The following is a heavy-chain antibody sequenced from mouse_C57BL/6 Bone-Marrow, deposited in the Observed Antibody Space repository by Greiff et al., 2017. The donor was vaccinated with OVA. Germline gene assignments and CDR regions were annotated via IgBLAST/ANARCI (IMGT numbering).Heavy chain of an antibody. CDR1: GFNIKNTY. V-gene: IGHV14-3*01. CDR2: IDPANGNT. D-gene: IGHD3-2*02. J-gene: IGHJ4*01. CDR3: AQTAQALYYAMDY. Sequence: VHVKQSVAELVRPGASVKLSCTASGFNIKNTYMHWVKQRPEQGLEWIGRIDPANGNTKYAPKFQGKATITADTSSNTAYLQLSSLTSEDTAIYYCAQTAQALYYAMDYWGQGTSVTVSS.